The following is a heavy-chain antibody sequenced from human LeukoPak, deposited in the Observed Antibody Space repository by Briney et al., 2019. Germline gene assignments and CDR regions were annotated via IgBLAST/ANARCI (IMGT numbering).Heavy chain of an antibody. CDR1: GGSISSFF. Sequence: SETLSLTCTVSGGSISSFFWNWIRQPPGKGLEWIAFTHESGTTNYNPSLKSRVTMSLDTSKNQFSLRLSSVTTADTAFYYCARSGQWELLDYWGQGTLVTVSS. CDR2: THESGTT. D-gene: IGHD1-26*01. V-gene: IGHV4-59*01. J-gene: IGHJ4*02. CDR3: ARSGQWELLDY.